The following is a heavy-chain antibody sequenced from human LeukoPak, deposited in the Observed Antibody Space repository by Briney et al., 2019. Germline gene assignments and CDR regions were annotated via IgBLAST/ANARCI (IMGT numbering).Heavy chain of an antibody. CDR1: GGTFSSYA. CDR3: ARSELLWFGELFSTGTFSY. D-gene: IGHD3-10*01. V-gene: IGHV1-69*05. Sequence: SVKVSCKASGGTFSSYAISWVRQAPGQGLEWMGGIIPIFGTANYAQKFQGRVTITTDESTSTAYMELSSLRSEDTAVHYCARSELLWFGELFSTGTFSYWGQGTLVTVSS. J-gene: IGHJ4*02. CDR2: IIPIFGTA.